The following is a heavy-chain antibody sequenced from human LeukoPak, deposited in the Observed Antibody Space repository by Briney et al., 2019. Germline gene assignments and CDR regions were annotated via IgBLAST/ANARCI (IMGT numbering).Heavy chain of an antibody. CDR1: GGSISSSSYY. D-gene: IGHD6-19*01. Sequence: PSETLSLTCTVSGGSISSSSYYWGWIRQPPGKGLEWIGSIYYSGSTYYNPSLKSRVTISVDTSKNQFSLKLSSVTAADTAVYYCARGAVAPGYNYWGQGTLVTVSS. CDR3: ARGAVAPGYNY. V-gene: IGHV4-39*01. CDR2: IYYSGST. J-gene: IGHJ4*02.